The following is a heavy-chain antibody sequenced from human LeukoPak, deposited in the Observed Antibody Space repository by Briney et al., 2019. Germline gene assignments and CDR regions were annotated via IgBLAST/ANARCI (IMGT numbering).Heavy chain of an antibody. CDR1: GGSISSSNW. Sequence: SGTLSLTCAVSGGSISSSNWWSWVRQPPGKGLEWIGEIYHSGSTNYNPSLKSRVTISADTSKNQVSLTLSSVTAADTAVYYCARHPELYFFDYWGQGTLVTVSS. J-gene: IGHJ4*02. CDR3: ARHPELYFFDY. D-gene: IGHD3-10*01. V-gene: IGHV4-4*02. CDR2: IYHSGST.